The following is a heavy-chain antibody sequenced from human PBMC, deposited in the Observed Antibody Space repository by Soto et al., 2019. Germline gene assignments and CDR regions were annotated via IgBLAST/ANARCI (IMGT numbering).Heavy chain of an antibody. J-gene: IGHJ4*02. Sequence: EVQLLESGGGLVQPGGSLRLSCAASGFTFSTYTMNWVRQAPGKGLEWVSAISYRGESTYYADSVKGRFTISRDNLKNTLYLQMNSLRVEDTAVYHCAKDLTGAGGYWGQGTLVTVSS. CDR2: ISYRGEST. CDR1: GFTFSTYT. D-gene: IGHD7-27*01. V-gene: IGHV3-23*01. CDR3: AKDLTGAGGY.